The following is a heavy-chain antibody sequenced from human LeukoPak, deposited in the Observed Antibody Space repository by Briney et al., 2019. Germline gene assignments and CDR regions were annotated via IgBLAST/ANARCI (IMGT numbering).Heavy chain of an antibody. D-gene: IGHD6-13*01. J-gene: IGHJ4*02. CDR1: GFTFSSYG. Sequence: GGSLRLSCAASGFTFSSYGMHWVRQAPGKGLEWVAVISYDGSNKYYADSVKGRFTISRDNSKNTLYLQMNSLRAEDTAVYHCAKVGVAAAGTIDYWGQGTLVTVSS. CDR3: AKVGVAAAGTIDY. V-gene: IGHV3-30*18. CDR2: ISYDGSNK.